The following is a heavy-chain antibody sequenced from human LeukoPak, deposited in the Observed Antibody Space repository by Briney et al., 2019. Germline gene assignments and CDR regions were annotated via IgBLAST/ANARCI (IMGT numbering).Heavy chain of an antibody. Sequence: GASVKVSCKASGYTFTGYYMHWVRQAPGQGLEWMGIINPSGGSTSYAQKFQGRVTMTRDTSTSTVYMELSSLRSEDTAVYYCASRYYYDSSGYVFDIWGQGTMVTVSS. CDR2: INPSGGST. J-gene: IGHJ3*02. CDR1: GYTFTGYY. CDR3: ASRYYYDSSGYVFDI. V-gene: IGHV1-46*01. D-gene: IGHD3-22*01.